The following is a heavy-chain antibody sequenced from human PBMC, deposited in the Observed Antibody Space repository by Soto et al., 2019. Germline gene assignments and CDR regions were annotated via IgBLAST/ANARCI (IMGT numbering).Heavy chain of an antibody. CDR1: GDTFSNYA. CDR3: ARDLVGCSAGSCRYNWFDL. J-gene: IGHJ5*02. V-gene: IGHV1-69*01. CDR2: IIPLYGTA. D-gene: IGHD2-15*01. Sequence: QVQLVQSGAEVKKPGSSVRVSCEASGDTFSNYAISWVRQAPGQGLEWLGGIIPLYGTATYAQKFQDRVTITADGSTSTAYMDLSSLRSEDTAVYYCARDLVGCSAGSCRYNWFDLWGQGTLVTVSS.